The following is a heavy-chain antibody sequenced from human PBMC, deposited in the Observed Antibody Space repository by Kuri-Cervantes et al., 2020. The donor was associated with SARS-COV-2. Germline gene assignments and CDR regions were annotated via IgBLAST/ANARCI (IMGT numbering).Heavy chain of an antibody. J-gene: IGHJ4*02. CDR2: INTNTGNP. CDR3: ARDEKGVFDY. CDR1: GYTFTSYA. V-gene: IGHV7-4-1*02. Sequence: GGSLRLSCKASGYTFTSYAMNWVRQAPGQGLGWMGWINTNTGNPTYAQGFTGRFVFSLDTSVSTAYLQISSLKAEDTAVYYCARDEKGVFDYWGQGTLVTVSS.